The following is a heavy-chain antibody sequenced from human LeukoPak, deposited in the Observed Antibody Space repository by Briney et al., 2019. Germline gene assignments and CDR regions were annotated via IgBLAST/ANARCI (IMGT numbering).Heavy chain of an antibody. CDR2: ISWDGGRT. CDR1: GFTFSSYA. Sequence: GGSLRLSCAASGFTFSSYAMHWVRQAPGKGLEWVSLISWDGGRTYYADSMKGRFAISRDNSKNSLYLQMNSLRAEDTALYYCAKAIRRYDSSGLNVWGQGTLVTVSS. D-gene: IGHD3-22*01. J-gene: IGHJ4*02. V-gene: IGHV3-43D*03. CDR3: AKAIRRYDSSGLNV.